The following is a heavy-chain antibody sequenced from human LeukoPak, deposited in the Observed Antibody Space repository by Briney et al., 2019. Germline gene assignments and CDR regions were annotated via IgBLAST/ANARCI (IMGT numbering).Heavy chain of an antibody. J-gene: IGHJ5*02. CDR3: ARAPGLTPPDTRRTWFDP. D-gene: IGHD2-15*01. V-gene: IGHV1-18*04. CDR2: ISAYNGKT. CDR1: GYTSNNYG. Sequence: ASVKVSCRAFGYTSNNYGFSWVRQAPGQGLEWMGWISAYNGKTKYAQKVQGRVTMSTDTSTSTGYMDLRSLRSDDTAMYYCARAPGLTPPDTRRTWFDPWGQGTLVIVSS.